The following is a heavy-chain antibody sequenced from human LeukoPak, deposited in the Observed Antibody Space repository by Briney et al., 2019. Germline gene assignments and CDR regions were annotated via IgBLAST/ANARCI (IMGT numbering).Heavy chain of an antibody. CDR3: ARGRPMVRGENWFDP. D-gene: IGHD3-10*01. J-gene: IGHJ5*02. CDR2: IIPIFGTA. CDR1: GGTFSSYA. V-gene: IGHV1-69*06. Sequence: SVKVSCKASGGTFSSYAISWVRQAPGQGLEWMGGIIPIFGTANYAQKFQGRVTITADKSTSTAYMELSSLRSEDTAVYYCARGRPMVRGENWFDPWGQGTLVTVSS.